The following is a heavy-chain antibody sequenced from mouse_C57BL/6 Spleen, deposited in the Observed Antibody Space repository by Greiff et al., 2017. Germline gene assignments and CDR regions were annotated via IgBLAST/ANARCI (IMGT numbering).Heavy chain of an antibody. CDR2: ISDGGSYT. CDR3: ARGGLGRGYFDV. J-gene: IGHJ1*03. D-gene: IGHD4-1*01. Sequence: EVHLVESGGGLVKPGGSLKLSCAASGFTFSSYAMSWVRQTPEKRLEWVATISDGGSYTYYPDNVQGRFTISRDNAKNNLYLQMSHLKSEDTAMYYCARGGLGRGYFDVWGTGTTVTVSS. CDR1: GFTFSSYA. V-gene: IGHV5-4*01.